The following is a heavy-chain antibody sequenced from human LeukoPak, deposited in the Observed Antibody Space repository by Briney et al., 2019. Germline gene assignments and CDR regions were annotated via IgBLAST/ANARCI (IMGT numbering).Heavy chain of an antibody. J-gene: IGHJ4*02. V-gene: IGHV3-73*01. CDR1: GFTFSGSA. CDR3: TSLGGVYCSSTSCYQTVDY. CDR2: IRSKANSYAT. Sequence: GGSLRLSCAASGFTFSGSAMHWVCQASGKGLEWVGRIRSKANSYATAYAASVKGRFTISRDDSKNTAYLQMNSLKTEDTAVYYCTSLGGVYCSSTSCYQTVDYWGQGTLVTVSS. D-gene: IGHD2-2*01.